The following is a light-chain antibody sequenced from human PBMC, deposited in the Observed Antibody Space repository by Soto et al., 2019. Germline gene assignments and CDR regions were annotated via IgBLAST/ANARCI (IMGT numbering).Light chain of an antibody. Sequence: EIVTAHSPATLSVSAGEMATLSCGASQRISRNLAWYQQKPGQAPRLLIYDASTRATAIPARFSGSGSETEFTLTISSLQSEDSAVYYCQQYNNWPPWTFGQGTKVDIK. CDR3: QQYNNWPPWT. J-gene: IGKJ1*01. CDR1: QRISRN. CDR2: DAS. V-gene: IGKV3-15*01.